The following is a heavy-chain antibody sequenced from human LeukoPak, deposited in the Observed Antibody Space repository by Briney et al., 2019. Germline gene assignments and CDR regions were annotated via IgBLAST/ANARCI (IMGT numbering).Heavy chain of an antibody. J-gene: IGHJ4*02. CDR1: GFTFTDFW. V-gene: IGHV3-74*01. D-gene: IGHD5/OR15-5a*01. Sequence: PGGSLRLSCAASGFTFTDFWMHWVRQVPGKGLVWVSRINSDGSSISYVDSVKGRFTISRDNAKNSLYLQMNSLRAEDTAVYYCARFSMSSPLVDYWGQGTLVTVSS. CDR3: ARFSMSSPLVDY. CDR2: INSDGSSI.